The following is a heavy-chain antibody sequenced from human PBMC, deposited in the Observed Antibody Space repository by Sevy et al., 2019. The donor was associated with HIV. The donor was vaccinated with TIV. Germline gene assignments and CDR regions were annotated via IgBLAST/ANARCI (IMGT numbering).Heavy chain of an antibody. D-gene: IGHD3-16*01. V-gene: IGHV3-30*04. J-gene: IGHJ4*02. CDR1: GFSFSRYA. CDR3: ARDGGGDYFDY. CDR2: ISYDKVNT. Sequence: GGSLRLSCAASGFSFSRYAMHWIRQAPGKGLESVAVISYDKVNTYHSDSVKGRFTISRDNSKNTLYLQMNSPRPEDTAVYYCARDGGGDYFDYWGQGTLVTVSS.